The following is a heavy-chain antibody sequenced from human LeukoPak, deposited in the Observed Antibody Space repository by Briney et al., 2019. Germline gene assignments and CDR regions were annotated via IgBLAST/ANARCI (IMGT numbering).Heavy chain of an antibody. CDR2: IYSGGGT. CDR3: ASLNYYDFWSGYYLGAFDI. J-gene: IGHJ3*02. CDR1: RITVSANY. Sequence: GGSLRLSCAASRITVSANYMSWVRQAPGKGPEWVSGIYSGGGTYYADSVKGRFTISRDNAKNSLYLQMNSLRAEDTAVYYCASLNYYDFWSGYYLGAFDIWGQGTMVTVSS. V-gene: IGHV3-53*01. D-gene: IGHD3-3*01.